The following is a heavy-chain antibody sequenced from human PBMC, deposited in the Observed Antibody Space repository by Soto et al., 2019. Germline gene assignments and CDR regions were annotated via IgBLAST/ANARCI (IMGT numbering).Heavy chain of an antibody. CDR3: ARAQYSGSYLIEAVEALDY. D-gene: IGHD1-26*01. J-gene: IGHJ4*02. V-gene: IGHV1-69*02. CDR1: GGTFSSYT. CDR2: IIPILGIA. Sequence: QVQLVQSGAEVKKPGSSVKVSCKASGGTFSSYTISWVRQAPGQGLEWMGRIIPILGIANYAQKFQGRVTITADKSTSTAYMELSSLRSEDSAVYYCARAQYSGSYLIEAVEALDYWGQGTLVTVSS.